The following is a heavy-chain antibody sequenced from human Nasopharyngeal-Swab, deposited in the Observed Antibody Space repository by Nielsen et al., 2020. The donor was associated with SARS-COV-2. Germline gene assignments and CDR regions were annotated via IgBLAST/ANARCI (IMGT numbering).Heavy chain of an antibody. CDR1: GGSISSGSYY. V-gene: IGHV4-61*02. CDR2: IYTSGST. D-gene: IGHD3-22*01. J-gene: IGHJ2*01. Sequence: SETLSLTCTVSGGSISSGSYYWSWIRQPAGKGLEWIGRIYTSGSTNYNPSLKSRVTISVDTSKNQFSLKLSSVTAADTAVYYCARGGDSSGYYSYWYFDLWGRGTLVTVSS. CDR3: ARGGDSSGYYSYWYFDL.